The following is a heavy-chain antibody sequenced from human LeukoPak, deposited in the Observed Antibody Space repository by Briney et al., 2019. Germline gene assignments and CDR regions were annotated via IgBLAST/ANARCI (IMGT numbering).Heavy chain of an antibody. Sequence: SGTLSLTCTVSGDSISSYYWSWIRQPPGKGLEWIGYISYSGSTNYNPSLKSRVTVSVDTSKHQFSLKLSAVTAADTAVYYCARGPHKFDYWGQGSLVTVSS. CDR2: ISYSGST. V-gene: IGHV4-59*01. J-gene: IGHJ4*02. CDR1: GDSISSYY. CDR3: ARGPHKFDY.